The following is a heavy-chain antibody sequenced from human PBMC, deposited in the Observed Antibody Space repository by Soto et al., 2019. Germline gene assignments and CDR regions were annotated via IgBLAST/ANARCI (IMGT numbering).Heavy chain of an antibody. CDR1: GFTFSSYG. Sequence: SLRLSCAASGFTFSSYGMHWVRQAPGKGLEWVAVISYDGSNKYYADSVKGRFTISRDNSKNTLYLQMNSLRAEDTAVYYCAKDLGSGYYFGFDYWGQG. D-gene: IGHD3-22*01. J-gene: IGHJ4*02. V-gene: IGHV3-30*18. CDR3: AKDLGSGYYFGFDY. CDR2: ISYDGSNK.